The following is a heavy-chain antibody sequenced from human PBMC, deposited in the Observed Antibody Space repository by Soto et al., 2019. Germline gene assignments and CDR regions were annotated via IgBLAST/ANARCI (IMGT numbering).Heavy chain of an antibody. J-gene: IGHJ4*02. CDR1: GITFRNYE. V-gene: IGHV3-48*03. Sequence: PGGSLRLSCGASGITFRNYEMNWVRQAPGKGLEWVSYISSSGSTIYYADSVKGRFTISRDNAKNSLYLQMNSLRAEDTAVYYCARAGYGDYVDYFDYWGQGTLVTVSS. CDR2: ISSSGSTI. CDR3: ARAGYGDYVDYFDY. D-gene: IGHD4-17*01.